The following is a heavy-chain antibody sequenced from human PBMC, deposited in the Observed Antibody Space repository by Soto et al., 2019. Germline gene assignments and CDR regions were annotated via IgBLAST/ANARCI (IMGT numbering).Heavy chain of an antibody. V-gene: IGHV4-31*03. D-gene: IGHD2-15*01. CDR2: IYYSGST. Sequence: SETLSLTCTVSGRSINSGGYYWSWIRQHPGKGLEWIGYIYYSGSTYYNPSLKSRVTISVDTSKNQFSLKLSSVTAADTAVYYFARGGIVVAVATRDAFAIWGQAPLVT. CDR1: GRSINSGGYY. J-gene: IGHJ3*02. CDR3: ARGGIVVAVATRDAFAI.